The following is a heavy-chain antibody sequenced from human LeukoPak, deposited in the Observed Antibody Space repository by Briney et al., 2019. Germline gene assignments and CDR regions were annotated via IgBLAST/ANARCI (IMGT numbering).Heavy chain of an antibody. CDR2: INPNSGGT. Sequence: ASVTVSCKASGYTFTGYYMHWVRQAPGQGLEWMGWINPNSGGTNYAQKFQGRVTMTRDTSISTAYMELSRLRSDDTAVYYCARNNGYCSSTSCYTDYYYYYMDVWGKGTTVTVSS. CDR3: ARNNGYCSSTSCYTDYYYYYMDV. D-gene: IGHD2-2*02. CDR1: GYTFTGYY. J-gene: IGHJ6*03. V-gene: IGHV1-2*02.